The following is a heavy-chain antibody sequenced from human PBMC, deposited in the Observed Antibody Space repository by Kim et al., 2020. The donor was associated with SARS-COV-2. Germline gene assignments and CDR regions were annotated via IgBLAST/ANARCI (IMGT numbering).Heavy chain of an antibody. CDR2: ISSNGDST. D-gene: IGHD3-9*01. Sequence: GGSLRLSCSASGFIFSSDAMHWVRQTPGKGLEYVSAISSNGDSTYYADSVKGRFTISRDNSKNTLYLQMSSLRAEDTAVYYCVSRGPRRYGPYGYWGQGTLVTVSS. J-gene: IGHJ4*02. CDR3: VSRGPRRYGPYGY. V-gene: IGHV3-64D*06. CDR1: GFIFSSDA.